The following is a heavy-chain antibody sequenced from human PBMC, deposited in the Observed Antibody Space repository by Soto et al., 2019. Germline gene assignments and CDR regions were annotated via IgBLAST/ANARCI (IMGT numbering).Heavy chain of an antibody. CDR2: IYWDDDK. V-gene: IGHV2-5*02. J-gene: IGHJ3*02. Sequence: QITLKESGPTLVEPTQTLTLTCTFSGFSLSTSGVGVGWIRQPPGKALECLALIYWDDDKRYSPSVKRSLTITKDTSKIQVILTMTDVDPVDTATYYCAHVSRYYANQNAFDIWGQGTMVTASS. D-gene: IGHD3-10*01. CDR1: GFSLSTSGVG. CDR3: AHVSRYYANQNAFDI.